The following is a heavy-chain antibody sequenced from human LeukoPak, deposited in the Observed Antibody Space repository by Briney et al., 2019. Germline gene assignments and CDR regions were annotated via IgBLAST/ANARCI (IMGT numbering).Heavy chain of an antibody. CDR2: INPNSGGT. CDR1: GYTFTGYY. D-gene: IGHD6-19*01. V-gene: IGHV1-2*02. Sequence: ASVKVSCKASGYTFTGYYMHWVRRAPGQGLEWMGWINPNSGGTNYAQKFQGRVTMTRDTSISTAYMELSRLRSDDTAVFYCARGTGYSSGWLFDYWGQGTLVTVSS. J-gene: IGHJ4*02. CDR3: ARGTGYSSGWLFDY.